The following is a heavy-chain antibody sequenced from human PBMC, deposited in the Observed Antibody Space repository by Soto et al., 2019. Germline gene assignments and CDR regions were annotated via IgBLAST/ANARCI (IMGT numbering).Heavy chain of an antibody. J-gene: IGHJ6*02. CDR2: IYYSGTT. CDR1: GGSFSSDSFI. V-gene: IGHV4-31*03. Sequence: SETLSLTCSVSGGSFSSDSFIWSWVRQLPGKGLEWIGYIYYSGTTYYNPSLKSRVIMSVDTSKNQFSLKLNSVTAADTAVYYCARDHKWDGMDVWGQGTTVTVSS. CDR3: ARDHKWDGMDV. D-gene: IGHD1-26*01.